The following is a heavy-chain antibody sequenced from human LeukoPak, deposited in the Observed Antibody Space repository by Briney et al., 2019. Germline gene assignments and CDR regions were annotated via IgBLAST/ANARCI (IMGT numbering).Heavy chain of an antibody. J-gene: IGHJ4*02. V-gene: IGHV3-30-3*01. Sequence: PGRSLRLSCAASGFTFSSYAMHWVRQAPGKGLEWVAVISYDGSNKYYADSVKGRFTISRDNAKNTLYLQMNSLTAEDTAVYYCARVYSSYVVAGFWGQGTLVTVSS. CDR3: ARVYSSYVVAGF. CDR1: GFTFSSYA. D-gene: IGHD4-11*01. CDR2: ISYDGSNK.